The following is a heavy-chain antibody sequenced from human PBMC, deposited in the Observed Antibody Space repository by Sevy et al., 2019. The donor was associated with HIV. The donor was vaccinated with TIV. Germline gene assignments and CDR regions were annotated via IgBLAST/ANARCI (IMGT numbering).Heavy chain of an antibody. V-gene: IGHV1-18*01. J-gene: IGHJ6*02. D-gene: IGHD3-10*01. Sequence: ASVKVSCKASGYTFTSYGISWVRQAPGQGLEWMGWISAYNGNTNYAQKLQGRVTMTTDTSTSTAYMELRILISSDTAVYYCASDPLWFGGLFYYYYGMDVWGQGTTVTVSS. CDR1: GYTFTSYG. CDR2: ISAYNGNT. CDR3: ASDPLWFGGLFYYYYGMDV.